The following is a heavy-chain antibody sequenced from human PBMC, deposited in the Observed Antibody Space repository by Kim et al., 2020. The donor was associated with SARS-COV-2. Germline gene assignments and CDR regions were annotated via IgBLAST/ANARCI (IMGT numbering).Heavy chain of an antibody. D-gene: IGHD3-10*01. Sequence: SVKVSCKASGGTFSSYAISWVRQAPGQGLEWMGGIIPIFGTANYAQKFQGRVTITADESTSTAYMELSSLRSEDTAVYYCARGEVTMVRGVYWGYFDYWGQGTLVTVSS. J-gene: IGHJ4*02. CDR1: GGTFSSYA. CDR2: IIPIFGTA. CDR3: ARGEVTMVRGVYWGYFDY. V-gene: IGHV1-69*13.